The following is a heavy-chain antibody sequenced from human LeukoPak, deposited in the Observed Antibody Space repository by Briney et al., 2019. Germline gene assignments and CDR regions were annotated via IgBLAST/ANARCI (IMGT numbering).Heavy chain of an antibody. D-gene: IGHD1-7*01. J-gene: IGHJ4*02. CDR2: INHSGRN. Sequence: PSETLSLTCAVYGGSFSGYYWSWIRQPPGKGLDWIGEINHSGRNNYNPSLKSRVTISVDTSKNQFSLKLSSVTAADTAVYYCARATGTKVPPGYWGQGTLVTVSS. CDR3: ARATGTKVPPGY. CDR1: GGSFSGYY. V-gene: IGHV4-34*01.